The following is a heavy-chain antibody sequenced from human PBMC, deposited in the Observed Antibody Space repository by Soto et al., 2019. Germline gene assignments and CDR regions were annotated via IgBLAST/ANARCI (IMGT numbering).Heavy chain of an antibody. CDR1: GFTFSSYW. D-gene: IGHD2-15*01. CDR3: ERVPLVVVRSDAFDI. Sequence: GGSLRLSCAASGFTFSSYWMSWVRQAPGKGLEWVANIKQDGSEKYYVDSVKGRFTISRDNAKNSLYLQMNSLRAEDTAVYYCERVPLVVVRSDAFDIWGQGTMVTVSS. J-gene: IGHJ3*02. V-gene: IGHV3-7*01. CDR2: IKQDGSEK.